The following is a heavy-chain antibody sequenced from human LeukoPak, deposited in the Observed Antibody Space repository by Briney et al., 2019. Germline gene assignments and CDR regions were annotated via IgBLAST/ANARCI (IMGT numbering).Heavy chain of an antibody. J-gene: IGHJ1*01. CDR2: INNSGSS. V-gene: IGHV4-34*01. CDR3: ARGEDGDYYFQH. CDR1: GGSFSGYC. D-gene: IGHD4-17*01. Sequence: SETLSLTCAVYGGSFSGYCWSWIRQPPGKGLEWIGEINNSGSSNYNPSLKSRVTISVDTSKNQFSLKLSSVTAADTAVYYCARGEDGDYYFQHWGQGTLVTVSS.